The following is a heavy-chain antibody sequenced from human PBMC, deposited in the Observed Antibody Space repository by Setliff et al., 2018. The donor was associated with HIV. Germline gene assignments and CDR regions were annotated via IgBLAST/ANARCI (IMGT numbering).Heavy chain of an antibody. D-gene: IGHD3-3*01. Sequence: SETLSLTSPRRVSGGSIGSAGSYWSWIRQHPEKGLEWIGNIYYNGSTYYNPSLKSRLTISVDTSKNQFSLKLGSVTAADTALYYCASWGRARRANYNFWSGSSWFDPWGQGILVTVSS. J-gene: IGHJ5*02. V-gene: IGHV4-31*02. CDR1: GGSIGSAGSY. CDR3: ASWGRARRANYNFWSGSSWFDP. CDR2: IYYNGST.